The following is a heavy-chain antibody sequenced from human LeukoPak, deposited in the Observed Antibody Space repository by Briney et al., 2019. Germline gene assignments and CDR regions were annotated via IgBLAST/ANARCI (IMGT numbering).Heavy chain of an antibody. V-gene: IGHV4-59*01. CDR1: GGSFSRYY. Sequence: SETLSLTCTVSGGSFSRYYWRWIRQPPSKGLEWIGYIYYSGSTNYNPSLKSRVTISVDTSKNQFSLKLSSVSAADTAVYCCARAHYDCWSGYYHRYFDYWGQGTLVTVSS. J-gene: IGHJ4*02. CDR2: IYYSGST. CDR3: ARAHYDCWSGYYHRYFDY. D-gene: IGHD3-3*01.